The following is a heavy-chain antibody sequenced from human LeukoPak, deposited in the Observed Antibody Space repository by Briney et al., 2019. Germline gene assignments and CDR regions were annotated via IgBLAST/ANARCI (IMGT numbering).Heavy chain of an antibody. J-gene: IGHJ5*02. CDR2: VYYSGST. CDR3: ARHGGRYYDGSGYYYLIWFDP. V-gene: IGHV4-39*01. CDR1: GGSISSSTYY. Sequence: PSETLSLTSTVSGGSISSSTYYWGWIRQPPGKGLEWIGSVYYSGSTYYNPSLKSRLTISVDTSKNQFSLRLSSVTAADTAVYYCARHGGRYYDGSGYYYLIWFDPWGQGTLVTVSS. D-gene: IGHD3-22*01.